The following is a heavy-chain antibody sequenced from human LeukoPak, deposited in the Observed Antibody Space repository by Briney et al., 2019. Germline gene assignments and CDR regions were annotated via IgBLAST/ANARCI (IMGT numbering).Heavy chain of an antibody. CDR3: AKADTSGWYEVDYFDY. V-gene: IGHV3-30*02. CDR2: IRYDGSNK. CDR1: GFTFSTYG. D-gene: IGHD6-19*01. J-gene: IGHJ4*02. Sequence: GGSLRLSCAASGFTFSTYGMHWVRQAPGKGLEWAAFIRYDGSNKDFADSVKGRFTISRDNSKNTLYLQTNSLRAEDTAVYYCAKADTSGWYEVDYFDYWGQGTLVTVSS.